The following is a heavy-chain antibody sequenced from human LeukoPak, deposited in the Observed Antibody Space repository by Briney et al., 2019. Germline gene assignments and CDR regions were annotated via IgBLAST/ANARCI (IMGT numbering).Heavy chain of an antibody. Sequence: ASVKVSCKASGYIFTSYGISWVRQAPGQGLEWMGWISAYNGNRNYAQNLQRRVSMTTDTSTSTAYLELRSLRTDDTAVYYCARGPFFGVFSHFDYWGQGTLVTVSS. CDR3: ARGPFFGVFSHFDY. CDR1: GYIFTSYG. J-gene: IGHJ4*02. CDR2: ISAYNGNR. D-gene: IGHD3-3*01. V-gene: IGHV1-18*01.